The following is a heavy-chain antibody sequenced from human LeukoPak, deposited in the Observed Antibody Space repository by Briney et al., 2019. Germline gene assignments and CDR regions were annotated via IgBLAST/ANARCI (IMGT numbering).Heavy chain of an antibody. D-gene: IGHD6-13*01. J-gene: IGHJ4*02. CDR2: ISSNGGST. CDR3: ARGSSSWYVDY. V-gene: IGHV3-64*01. CDR1: GFTFSSYA. Sequence: GGSLRLSCAASGFTFSSYAMHWVRQAPGKGLEYVSAISSNGGSTYYANSVKGRFTISRDNSKNTLYLQMGSLRAEDMAVYYCARGSSSWYVDYWGQGALVTVSS.